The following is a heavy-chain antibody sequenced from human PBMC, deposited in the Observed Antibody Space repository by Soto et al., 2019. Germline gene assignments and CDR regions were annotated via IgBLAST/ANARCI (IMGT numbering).Heavy chain of an antibody. J-gene: IGHJ4*02. V-gene: IGHV5-51*01. Sequence: GESLKISCKGSGYIFTYWMAWVRQIPGRGLEWMGVIHPGDSDTRYSQSFQGQVTISVDTSISTAYLQWSSLKSSDTAIYYCARHDGIALFFFDFWGLGTLVTVSS. D-gene: IGHD2-21*01. CDR3: ARHDGIALFFFDF. CDR2: IHPGDSDT. CDR1: GYIFTYW.